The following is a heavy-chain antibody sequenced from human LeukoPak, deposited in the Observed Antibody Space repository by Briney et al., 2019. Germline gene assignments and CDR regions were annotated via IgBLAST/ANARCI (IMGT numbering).Heavy chain of an antibody. CDR1: GYTFTSYD. J-gene: IGHJ6*03. V-gene: IGHV1-8*01. D-gene: IGHD3-3*01. CDR2: MNPNSGNT. Sequence: GASVKVSCKASGYTFTSYDINWVRQATGQGLEWMGWMNPNSGNTGYAQKSQGRVTMTRNTSISTAYMELSSLRSEDTAVYYCARLGWRRKYYDFWSGYFSVGKYYYYMDVWGKGTTVTVSS. CDR3: ARLGWRRKYYDFWSGYFSVGKYYYYMDV.